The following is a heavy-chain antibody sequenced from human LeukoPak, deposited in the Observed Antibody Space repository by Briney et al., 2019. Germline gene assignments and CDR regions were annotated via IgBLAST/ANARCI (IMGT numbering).Heavy chain of an antibody. J-gene: IGHJ6*02. Sequence: GGSLRLSGAASGFTFSSYWMHWVRQAPGKGLLWVSRINSDGTTTYYADSVKGRFTISRDNAKNTLYLQVNSLRAEDTAVYYCARGNYYGMDVWGQGTTVTVSS. CDR2: INSDGTTT. CDR3: ARGNYYGMDV. V-gene: IGHV3-74*01. CDR1: GFTFSSYW.